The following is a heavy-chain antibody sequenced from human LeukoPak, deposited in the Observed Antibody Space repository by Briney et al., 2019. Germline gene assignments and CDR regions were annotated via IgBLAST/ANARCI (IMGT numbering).Heavy chain of an antibody. CDR1: GFTFSSYG. CDR2: IRYDGSNK. V-gene: IGHV3-30*02. D-gene: IGHD3-16*01. CDR3: ANPAWPPTHFGAKELYGY. J-gene: IGHJ4*02. Sequence: GGSLRLSCAASGFTFSSYGMHWVRQAPGKGLEWVAFIRYDGSNKYYADSVKGRFTISRDNSKNTLYLQMNSLRAEDTAVYYCANPAWPPTHFGAKELYGYWGQGTLVTVSS.